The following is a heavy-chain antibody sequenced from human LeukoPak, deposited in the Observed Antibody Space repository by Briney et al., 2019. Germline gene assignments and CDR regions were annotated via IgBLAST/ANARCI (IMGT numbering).Heavy chain of an antibody. J-gene: IGHJ6*02. CDR2: IYYSGST. CDR1: GGSISSYY. CDR3: ARHGIEGYYYYYGMDV. Sequence: PSETLSLTCTVSGGSISSYYWSWIRQPPGKGLEWIGHIYYSGSTNYNPSLKSRVTISVDTSKNHFSLKLSSVTAADTAVYYCARHGIEGYYYYYGMDVWGQGTTVTVSS. V-gene: IGHV4-59*08.